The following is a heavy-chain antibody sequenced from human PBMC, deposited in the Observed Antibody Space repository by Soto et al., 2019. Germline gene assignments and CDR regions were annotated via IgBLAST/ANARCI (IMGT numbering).Heavy chain of an antibody. D-gene: IGHD6-13*01. CDR1: GGSISSYY. CDR2: IYYSGST. Sequence: SETLSLTCTVSGGSISSYYWSWIRQPPGKGLEWIGYIYYSGSTNYNPSLKSRVTISVDTSKNQFSLKLSSVTAADTAVYYCARVGIAADGTFDYGGQGTLVRVPS. CDR3: ARVGIAADGTFDY. J-gene: IGHJ4*02. V-gene: IGHV4-59*01.